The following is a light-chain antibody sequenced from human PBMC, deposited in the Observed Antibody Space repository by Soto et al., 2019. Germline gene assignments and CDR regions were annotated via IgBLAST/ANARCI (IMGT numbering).Light chain of an antibody. J-gene: IGKJ2*01. CDR2: STS. V-gene: IGKV1-39*01. Sequence: DIQMTQSPSSLSAAVGDSVTITCRASQDINKYLNWYHQTPGKAPKLLIFSTSTLYSGVPSRFSGSRSGTDFTLTISSLQPEDFATYYCQQSYSSPYTFGQGTKVEIK. CDR3: QQSYSSPYT. CDR1: QDINKY.